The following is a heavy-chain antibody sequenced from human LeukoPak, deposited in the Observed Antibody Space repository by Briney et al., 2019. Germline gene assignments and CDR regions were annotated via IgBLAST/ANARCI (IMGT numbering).Heavy chain of an antibody. CDR2: SNSDGSST. CDR1: GFTLSSYW. J-gene: IGHJ4*02. Sequence: GGSLRLSCAASGFTLSSYWMYWVRQAPGKGLMRISRSNSDGSSTDYADPVKGRFTISRDNAKNTLYLQMNSLRAEDTAVYYCVRLAFLRRYFDYWGQGTLVTVSS. CDR3: VRLAFLRRYFDY. D-gene: IGHD2/OR15-2a*01. V-gene: IGHV3-74*01.